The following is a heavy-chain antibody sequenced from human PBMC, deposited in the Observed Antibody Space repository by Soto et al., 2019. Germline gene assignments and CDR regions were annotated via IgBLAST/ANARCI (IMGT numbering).Heavy chain of an antibody. CDR2: IYHAGSV. J-gene: IGHJ6*02. V-gene: IGHV4-38-2*01. Sequence: SETLSLTCAVSGYSIASGYYWAWIRQSPGKGLEWIGSIYHAGSVYYNPSLNSRVAVSLDTSKNHFSLKLTSVTAADTAVYYCARTFDYYGMDGWGQGTTVTV. CDR3: ARTFDYYGMDG. CDR1: GYSIASGYY.